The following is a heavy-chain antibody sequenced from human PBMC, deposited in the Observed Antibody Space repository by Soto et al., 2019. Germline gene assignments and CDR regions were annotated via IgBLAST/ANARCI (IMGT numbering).Heavy chain of an antibody. CDR1: GFIFRNYG. D-gene: IGHD5-18*01. V-gene: IGHV3-33*01. J-gene: IGHJ4*02. CDR2: IWFDGSEN. Sequence: QVHLVESGGGVVQPGTSLRLSCAASGFIFRNYGMQWVRQAPGQGLEWVAVIWFDGSENYYADSVKGRFTISRDNSKNTLFLQMNSLRAEDTAVYYCARGRGNNYGEIDYWGQGTLVTVSS. CDR3: ARGRGNNYGEIDY.